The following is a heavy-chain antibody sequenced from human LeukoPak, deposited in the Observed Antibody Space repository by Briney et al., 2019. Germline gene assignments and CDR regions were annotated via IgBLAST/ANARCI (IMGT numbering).Heavy chain of an antibody. J-gene: IGHJ4*02. CDR2: INAGNGNT. D-gene: IGHD6-19*01. V-gene: IGHV1-3*01. CDR3: ARDRSQYSSDWYADY. Sequence: ASVKVSCKASGYTFTSYAMHWVRQAPGQRLEWMGWINAGNGNTKYSQKFQGRVTITRDSSISTAYMELSSLTSDDTAVYYCARDRSQYSSDWYADYWGQGTLVTVSS. CDR1: GYTFTSYA.